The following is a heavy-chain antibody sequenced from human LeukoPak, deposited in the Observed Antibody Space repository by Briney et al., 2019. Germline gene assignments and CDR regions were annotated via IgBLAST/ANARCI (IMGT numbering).Heavy chain of an antibody. CDR2: IDPDGSEK. CDR1: GFTFNSYW. J-gene: IGHJ4*02. V-gene: IGHV3-7*01. CDR3: ARIYYFGDNNWRYFDN. D-gene: IGHD3-10*01. Sequence: GGSLRLSCAASGFTFNSYWMSWVRQAPGKGLEWVANIDPDGSEKQYGDSVKGRFTTSRDNAKNSLYLQMNSLSAEDTAIYYCARIYYFGDNNWRYFDNWGQGTLVTVSS.